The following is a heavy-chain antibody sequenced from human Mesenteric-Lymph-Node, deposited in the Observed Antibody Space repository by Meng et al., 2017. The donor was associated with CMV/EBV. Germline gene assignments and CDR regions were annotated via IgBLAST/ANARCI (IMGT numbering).Heavy chain of an antibody. CDR2: IYYSGGTT. Sequence: ESLKISCAASGFTFSNYEMNWVRQAPGKGLEWIGSIYYSGGTTYYTPSLKSRVTMSVDTSKNQFSLRVTSVTAADTAVYFCARNQPIGVTGVGNFDDWGKGMLVTVSS. J-gene: IGHJ4*02. CDR1: GFTFSNYE. V-gene: IGHV4-39*07. D-gene: IGHD6-19*01. CDR3: ARNQPIGVTGVGNFDD.